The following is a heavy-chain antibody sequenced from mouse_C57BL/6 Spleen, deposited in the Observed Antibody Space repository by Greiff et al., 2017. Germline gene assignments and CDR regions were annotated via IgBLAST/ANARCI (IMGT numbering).Heavy chain of an antibody. V-gene: IGHV1-52*01. CDR2: IDPSDSET. CDR1: GYTFTSYW. CDR3: AREDYAMDY. Sequence: QVQLQQPGAELVRPGSSVKLSCKASGYTFTSYWMHWVKQRPIQGLEWIGNIDPSDSETHYNQKFKDKATLTVDESSSPAYMQLSSLTSEDSAVYYCAREDYAMDYWGQGTSVTVSS. J-gene: IGHJ4*01.